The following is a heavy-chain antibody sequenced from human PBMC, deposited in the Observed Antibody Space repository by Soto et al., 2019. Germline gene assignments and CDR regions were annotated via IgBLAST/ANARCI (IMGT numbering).Heavy chain of an antibody. CDR1: GFTFSDYF. V-gene: IGHV3-11*01. J-gene: IGHJ4*02. CDR2: ISGTDNTI. D-gene: IGHD3-10*01. CDR3: ARHPGGYFDY. Sequence: QVQLVESGGGLVKPGGSLRLSCAASGFTFSDYFMIWIRQAPGKGLEWVSYISGTDNTIFYADSVKGRFTISRDNAKNSLYLQMDSLRAEDTAVYYCARHPGGYFDYWGQGTLVTVSS.